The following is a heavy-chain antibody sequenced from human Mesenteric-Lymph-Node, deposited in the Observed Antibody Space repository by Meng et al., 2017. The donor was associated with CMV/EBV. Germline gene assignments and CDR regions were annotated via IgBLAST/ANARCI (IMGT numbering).Heavy chain of an antibody. D-gene: IGHD3-22*01. CDR2: ISSSSSYI. Sequence: GGSLRLSCAASGFTFSSYSMNWVRQAPGKGLEWVSSISSSSSYIYYADSVKGRFTISRDNAKNSLYLQMNSLRAEDAAVYYCARDYDYYDSSGYPYWGQGTLVTVSS. V-gene: IGHV3-21*01. J-gene: IGHJ4*02. CDR3: ARDYDYYDSSGYPY. CDR1: GFTFSSYS.